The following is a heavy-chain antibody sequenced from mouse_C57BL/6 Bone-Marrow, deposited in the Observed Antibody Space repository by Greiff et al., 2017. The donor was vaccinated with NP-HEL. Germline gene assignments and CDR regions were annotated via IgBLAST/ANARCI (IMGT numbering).Heavy chain of an antibody. Sequence: QVHVKQPGAELVKPGASVKLSCKASGYTFTSYWMHWVKQRPGQGLEWIGMIHPNSGSTNYNEKFKSKATLTVDKSSSTAYMQLSSLTSEDSAVYYCAKFITTVVASYYYAMDYWGQGTSVTVSS. J-gene: IGHJ4*01. CDR3: AKFITTVVASYYYAMDY. D-gene: IGHD1-1*01. CDR1: GYTFTSYW. V-gene: IGHV1-64*01. CDR2: IHPNSGST.